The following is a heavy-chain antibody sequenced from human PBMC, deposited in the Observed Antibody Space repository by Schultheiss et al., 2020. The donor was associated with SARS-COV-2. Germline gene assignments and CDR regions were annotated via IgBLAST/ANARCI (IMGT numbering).Heavy chain of an antibody. CDR2: IYYSGRA. CDR3: ARGRLGYCSSTSCYGVSTNWFDP. Sequence: SETLSLTCAVSGGSISSSNWWSWVRQPPGKGLEWIGSIYYSGRAYYNPSLKSRVTISVDTSKNQFSLKLSSVTAADTAVYYCARGRLGYCSSTSCYGVSTNWFDPWGQGTLVTVSS. D-gene: IGHD2-2*01. V-gene: IGHV4-4*02. CDR1: GGSISSSNW. J-gene: IGHJ5*02.